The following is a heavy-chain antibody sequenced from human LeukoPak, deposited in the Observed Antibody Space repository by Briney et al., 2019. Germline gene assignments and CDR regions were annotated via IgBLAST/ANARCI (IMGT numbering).Heavy chain of an antibody. CDR3: AKDLSHYGGNSLGYYGMDV. V-gene: IGHV3-30*18. D-gene: IGHD4-23*01. Sequence: GGSLRPSCVASGFTFSNYGMHWVRQAPGKGLEWVAVISYDGSNKYYADSVKGRFTISRDNSKNTLYLQMNSLRAEDTAVYYCAKDLSHYGGNSLGYYGMDVWGQGTTVTVSS. CDR1: GFTFSNYG. J-gene: IGHJ6*02. CDR2: ISYDGSNK.